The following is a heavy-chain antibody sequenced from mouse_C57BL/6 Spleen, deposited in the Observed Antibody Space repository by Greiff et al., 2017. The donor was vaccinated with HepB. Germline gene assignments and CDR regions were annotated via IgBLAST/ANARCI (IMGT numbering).Heavy chain of an antibody. CDR3: ARDYGSSYGYFDV. CDR1: GYTFTSYW. J-gene: IGHJ1*03. D-gene: IGHD1-1*01. Sequence: QVQLQQPGAELVRPGSSVKLSCKASGYTFTSYWMDWVKQGPGQGLEWIGNIYPSDSETHYNQKFKDKATLTVDKSSRPAYMQLSSLTSEDSAVYYCARDYGSSYGYFDVWGTGTTVTVSS. V-gene: IGHV1-61*01. CDR2: IYPSDSET.